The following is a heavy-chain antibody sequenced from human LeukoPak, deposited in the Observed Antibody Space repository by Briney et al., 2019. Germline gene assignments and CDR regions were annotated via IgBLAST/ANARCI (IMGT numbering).Heavy chain of an antibody. CDR2: INPNGGSR. CDR1: GDTFSNYY. Sequence: ASVKVSCKASGDTFSNYYIHWVRQAPGQGLEWMGIINPNGGSRSYAEKFQSRVTVTRDTSTSTVYMDLSSLRSEDTAVYYCASARELGILGYWGQGTLVTVSS. J-gene: IGHJ4*02. CDR3: ASARELGILGY. D-gene: IGHD7-27*01. V-gene: IGHV1-46*01.